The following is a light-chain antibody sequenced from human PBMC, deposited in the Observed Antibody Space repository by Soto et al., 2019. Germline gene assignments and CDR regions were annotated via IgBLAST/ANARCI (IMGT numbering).Light chain of an antibody. CDR2: RNN. CDR3: AAWYDSLSGYV. CDR1: SSNIGSNY. V-gene: IGLV1-47*01. J-gene: IGLJ1*01. Sequence: QSVLTQPPSASGTPGQRVTISCSGSSSNIGSNYVYWYQQLPGTAPKLLIYRNNQRPSGVPDRFSGSKSGTSASLAISGLRSEDEAEYYCAAWYDSLSGYVFGTGTKLTVL.